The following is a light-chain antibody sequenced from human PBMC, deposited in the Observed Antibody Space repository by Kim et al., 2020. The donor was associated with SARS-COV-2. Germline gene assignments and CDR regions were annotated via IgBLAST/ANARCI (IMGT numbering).Light chain of an antibody. J-gene: IGKJ2*01. CDR1: QSVRSN. CDR2: SAS. CDR3: QQYTNCHPEDA. V-gene: IGKV3-15*01. Sequence: EIVMTQSPATLSVSPGERATLSCRASQSVRSNLAWYQQKASQAPSLIIYSASTRATGVPARFSGSGSGTEFTLTISSLQSEDFAVYYLQQYTNCHPEDAFGRGTKLEI.